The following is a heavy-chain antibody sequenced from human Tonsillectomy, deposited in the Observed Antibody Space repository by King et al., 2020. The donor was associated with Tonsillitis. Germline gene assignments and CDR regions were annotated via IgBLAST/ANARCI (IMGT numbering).Heavy chain of an antibody. Sequence: VQLVESGGGLVKPGGSLRLSFAASGFTFNYYTMNLVRQAPGKGLEWVSSISSSGSFLYYADSVKGRFTISRDNAKNSRYLQMNSLRAGDTAVYYCARVGGDPDAFDIWGQGTMVTVSS. J-gene: IGHJ3*02. D-gene: IGHD3-10*01. V-gene: IGHV3-21*01. CDR2: ISSSGSFL. CDR3: ARVGGDPDAFDI. CDR1: GFTFNYYT.